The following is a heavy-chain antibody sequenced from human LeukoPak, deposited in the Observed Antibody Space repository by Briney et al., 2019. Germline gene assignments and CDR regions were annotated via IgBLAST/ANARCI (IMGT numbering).Heavy chain of an antibody. CDR1: GYTFTSYG. Sequence: ASVKVSCKASGYTFTSYGISWVRQAPGQGLEWMGWISAYNGNTNYAQKLQGRVTMTTDTSTSTAYMELRSLRSDDTAVYYCARESFYYDILTGYYRGLDYWGQGILVTVSS. J-gene: IGHJ4*02. D-gene: IGHD3-9*01. V-gene: IGHV1-18*01. CDR3: ARESFYYDILTGYYRGLDY. CDR2: ISAYNGNT.